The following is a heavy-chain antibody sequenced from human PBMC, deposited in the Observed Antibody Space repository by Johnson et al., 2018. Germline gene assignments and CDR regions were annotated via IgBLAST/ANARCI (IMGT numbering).Heavy chain of an antibody. CDR1: GYRFTSYW. J-gene: IGHJ3*02. CDR2: IDSGDSDT. Sequence: VQLVESGAEVKKPGESLKISCKGSGYRFTSYWIGWVRQMPGKGLEWMGIIDSGDSDTRYSPSFQGQVTISADKSISTAYLQWSSLKVSNTAMYYCARLSDSSCYYYNDAFDIWGQGTMVTVSS. D-gene: IGHD3-22*01. CDR3: ARLSDSSCYYYNDAFDI. V-gene: IGHV5-51*03.